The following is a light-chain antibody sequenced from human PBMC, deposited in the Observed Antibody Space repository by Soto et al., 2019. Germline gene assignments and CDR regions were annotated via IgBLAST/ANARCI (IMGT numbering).Light chain of an antibody. CDR3: QTYNTAPHT. Sequence: DIQMTQSPSSLSASVGDRVTITCRASQAISNYLAWYQQRPGKVPKLLIYAASTLQSGVPSRFSGSRSGIDFTLTISSLQPEDVATYYCQTYNTAPHTFGGGTKVEIK. CDR2: AAS. V-gene: IGKV1-27*01. J-gene: IGKJ4*01. CDR1: QAISNY.